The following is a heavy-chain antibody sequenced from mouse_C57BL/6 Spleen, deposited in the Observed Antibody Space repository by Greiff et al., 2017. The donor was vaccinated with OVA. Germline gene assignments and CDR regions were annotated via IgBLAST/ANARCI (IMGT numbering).Heavy chain of an antibody. CDR2: IDPSDSYT. Sequence: QVQLQQPGAELVMPGASVKLSCKASGYTFTSYWMHWVKQRPGQGLEWIGEIDPSDSYTNYNQKFKGQSTLTVDKSSSTAYMQLSSLTSEDPAVYYCASLTGDFDYWGQGTTLTVSS. V-gene: IGHV1-69*01. D-gene: IGHD1-1*02. J-gene: IGHJ2*01. CDR3: ASLTGDFDY. CDR1: GYTFTSYW.